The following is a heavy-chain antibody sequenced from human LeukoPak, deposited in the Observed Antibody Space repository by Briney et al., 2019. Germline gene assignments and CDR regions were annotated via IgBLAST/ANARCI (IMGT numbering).Heavy chain of an antibody. CDR3: AKDLMGQWPQGY. CDR1: GFAVSSNY. V-gene: IGHV3-53*05. J-gene: IGHJ4*02. CDR2: IYSGGNT. D-gene: IGHD6-19*01. Sequence: GGSLRLSCAASGFAVSSNYISWVRQAPGKGLEWVSIIYSGGNTYYADSVKGRFTISRDNSKNTLYLQMNSLRAEDTAVYYCAKDLMGQWPQGYWGQGTLVTVSS.